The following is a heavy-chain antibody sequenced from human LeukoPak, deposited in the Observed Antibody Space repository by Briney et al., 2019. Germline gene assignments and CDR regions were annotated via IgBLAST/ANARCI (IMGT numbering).Heavy chain of an antibody. CDR1: GFTFSNYW. J-gene: IGHJ5*02. Sequence: QPGGSLRLSCAASGFTFSNYWMHWVRQAPGKGLVWVSRINSDGSSTSYADSVKGRFTISRDNAKNTVYLEMNSLSVEDTATYYCTRDFRSADLWGQGTLVTVTS. V-gene: IGHV3-74*01. CDR2: INSDGSST. CDR3: TRDFRSADL.